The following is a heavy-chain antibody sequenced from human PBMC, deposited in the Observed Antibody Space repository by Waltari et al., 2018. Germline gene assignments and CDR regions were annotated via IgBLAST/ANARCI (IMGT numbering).Heavy chain of an antibody. V-gene: IGHV3-74*03. CDR2: MKTDGTSI. CDR1: DFFTDYW. CDR3: TRNPGY. J-gene: IGHJ4*02. Sequence: EVQLVNSGGGLVQPGGSLRLSCAASDFFTDYWVDWGRQAQGKGLVWVSRMKTDGTSITYADSVKGRFTISRDSAKNTYYLQMNSLRAEDTAVYYCTRNPGYWGQGTLVTVSS.